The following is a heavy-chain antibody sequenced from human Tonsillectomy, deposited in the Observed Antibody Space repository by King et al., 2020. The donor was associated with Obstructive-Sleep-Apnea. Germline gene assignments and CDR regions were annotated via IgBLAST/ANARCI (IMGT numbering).Heavy chain of an antibody. CDR1: GFTFSSYA. CDR3: ARSGGEGAFDI. CDR2: ISSNGGST. J-gene: IGHJ3*02. Sequence: LQLVQSGGGLVQPGGSLRLSCAASGFTFSSYAMHWVRQAPGKGLEYVSAISSNGGSTYYANSVKGRFTISRDNSKNTLYLQMGSLRAEAMAWYYCARSGGEGAFDIWGQGTMVTVSS. D-gene: IGHD3-10*01. V-gene: IGHV3-64*01.